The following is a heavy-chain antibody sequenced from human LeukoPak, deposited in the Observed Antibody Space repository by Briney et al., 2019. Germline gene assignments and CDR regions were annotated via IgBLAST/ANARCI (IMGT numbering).Heavy chain of an antibody. V-gene: IGHV3-11*01. J-gene: IGHJ4*02. CDR2: ISSSGSTI. CDR1: AFTFRDYY. CDR3: ARERDEWGLYVDY. Sequence: PAGSLRLSCAASAFTFRDYYMSWIRPAPRKLPPCLSYISSSGSTIYYADSVKGRFTISRDNAKNSLYLQMNSLRAEDTAVYYCARERDEWGLYVDYWGQGTLVTVSS. D-gene: IGHD2-21*01.